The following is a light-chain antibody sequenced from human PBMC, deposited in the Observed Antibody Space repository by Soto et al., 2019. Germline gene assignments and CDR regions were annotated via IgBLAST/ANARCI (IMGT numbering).Light chain of an antibody. CDR1: SSNIGNNY. J-gene: IGLJ2*01. Sequence: QSVLTQPPSVSAAPGQKVTISCSGSSSNIGNNYVSWYQQLPGTAPKLLIYDNNKRPSGIPDRFSGSKSGTSATLGITGLXXGDEADYYCGTWDSSLSAVVFGGGTKLTVL. CDR2: DNN. V-gene: IGLV1-51*01. CDR3: GTWDSSLSAVV.